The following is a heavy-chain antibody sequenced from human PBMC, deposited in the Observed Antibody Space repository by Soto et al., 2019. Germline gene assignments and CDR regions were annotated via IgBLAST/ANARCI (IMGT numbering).Heavy chain of an antibody. D-gene: IGHD4-17*01. CDR3: ARTPYGDPPHYYYYGMDV. V-gene: IGHV3-53*01. Sequence: PGGSLRLSCAASGFTVSSNYMSWVRQAPGKGLEWVSVIYSGGSTYYSDSVKGRFTISRDNSKNTLYLQMKSLRAEDTAVYYCARTPYGDPPHYYYYGMDVWGQGTTVTVSS. J-gene: IGHJ6*02. CDR1: GFTVSSNY. CDR2: IYSGGST.